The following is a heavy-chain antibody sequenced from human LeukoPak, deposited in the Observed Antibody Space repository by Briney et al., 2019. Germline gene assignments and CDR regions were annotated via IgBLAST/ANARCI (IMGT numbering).Heavy chain of an antibody. CDR3: ARGHSSSYDYYFDY. J-gene: IGHJ4*02. CDR2: ISSSGGNT. V-gene: IGHV3-23*01. D-gene: IGHD6-13*01. Sequence: PGGSLRLSCAASRFTFSNSVMSWVRQAPEKGREWVSTISSSGGNTYYADSVRGRFTISRDNSKNTLYLQMNSLGAEDAAVYYCARGHSSSYDYYFDYWGQGTLVTVSS. CDR1: RFTFSNSV.